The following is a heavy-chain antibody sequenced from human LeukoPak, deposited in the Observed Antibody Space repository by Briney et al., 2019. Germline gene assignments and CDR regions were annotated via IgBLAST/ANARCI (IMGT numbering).Heavy chain of an antibody. D-gene: IGHD4-17*01. Sequence: SQTLSLTCTVSGGSISSGGYYWSWIRQHPWKGLEWIGYIYYSGSTYYNPSLKSRVTISVDTSKNQFSLKLSSVTAADTAVYYCASSTVTTRWFDPWGQGTLVTVSS. CDR2: IYYSGST. V-gene: IGHV4-31*03. CDR3: ASSTVTTRWFDP. CDR1: GGSISSGGYY. J-gene: IGHJ5*02.